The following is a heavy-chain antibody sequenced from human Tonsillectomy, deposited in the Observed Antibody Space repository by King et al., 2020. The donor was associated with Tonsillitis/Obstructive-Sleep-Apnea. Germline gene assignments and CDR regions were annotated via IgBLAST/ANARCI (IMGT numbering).Heavy chain of an antibody. V-gene: IGHV3-23*04. Sequence: VQLVESGGGLVQPGGSLRLSCAASGFTFSSYAMSWVRQAPGKGLEWVSAISGSGGSTYYAGSVKGRFTISRDNSKNTLYLQMNSLRAEDTAVYYCAKVQRVTTVTTSSAFDIWGQGTMVTVSS. CDR2: ISGSGGST. CDR1: GFTFSSYA. D-gene: IGHD4-17*01. CDR3: AKVQRVTTVTTSSAFDI. J-gene: IGHJ3*02.